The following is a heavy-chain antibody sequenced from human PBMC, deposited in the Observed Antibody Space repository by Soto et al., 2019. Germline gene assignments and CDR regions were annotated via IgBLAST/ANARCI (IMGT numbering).Heavy chain of an antibody. J-gene: IGHJ5*02. CDR3: ARLRGVTIGDP. V-gene: IGHV4-39*01. D-gene: IGHD4-17*01. CDR1: GGSISSSSYY. Sequence: PSETLSLTCTVSGGSISSSSYYWGWIRQPPGKGLEWIGSIYYSGSTYYNPSLKSRVTISVDTSKNQFSLKLSSVTAADTAVYYCARLRGVTIGDPWAQGTLVTVSS. CDR2: IYYSGST.